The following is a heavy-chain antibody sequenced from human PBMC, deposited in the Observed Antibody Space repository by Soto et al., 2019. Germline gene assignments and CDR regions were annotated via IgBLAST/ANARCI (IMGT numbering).Heavy chain of an antibody. CDR3: ARYNSYAIDY. Sequence: AXATLSLTCTVSGTCLSSYYGSWIRQPPGKGLEWIANIHYRGTTNYNPSLASRVTLSVDTSKNQFSLKMTSVTAADRAMDFGARYNSYAIDYWGRGTLVTVSS. CDR1: GTCLSSYY. J-gene: IGHJ4*02. CDR2: IHYRGTT. V-gene: IGHV4-59*01. D-gene: IGHD2-8*01.